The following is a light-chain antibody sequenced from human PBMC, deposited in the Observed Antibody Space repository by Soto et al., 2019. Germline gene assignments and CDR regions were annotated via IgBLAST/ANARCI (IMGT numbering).Light chain of an antibody. J-gene: IGKJ4*01. Sequence: ELVVTQSPATLSVSPGERVTLSCRTSQDVSSKLAWYQQKAGQAPSLLIYDASTRATGTPARFSGSGSGTEFTLAVSSLQSEDYAVYFCQQYIRWPLTFGGGTKVDIK. V-gene: IGKV3D-15*01. CDR3: QQYIRWPLT. CDR1: QDVSSK. CDR2: DAS.